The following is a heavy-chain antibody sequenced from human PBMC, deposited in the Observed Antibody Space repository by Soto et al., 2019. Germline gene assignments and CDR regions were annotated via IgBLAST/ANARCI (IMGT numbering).Heavy chain of an antibody. V-gene: IGHV1-8*01. J-gene: IGHJ6*03. CDR1: GYTFTSYG. CDR2: MNPNSGNT. Sequence: GASVKVFCKASGYTFTSYGINWVRQATGQGLEWMGWMNPNSGNTGYAQKFQGRVTMTRNTSISTAYMELSSLRSEDTAVYYCARGFSGGEYGDYTRGYLRYYYYMDVWGKGTTVTVSS. CDR3: ARGFSGGEYGDYTRGYLRYYYYMDV. D-gene: IGHD4-17*01.